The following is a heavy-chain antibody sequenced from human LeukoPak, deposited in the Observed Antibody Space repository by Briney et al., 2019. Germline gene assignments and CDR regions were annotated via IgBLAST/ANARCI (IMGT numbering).Heavy chain of an antibody. CDR1: GGTFSSYA. CDR3: ASNCRGDCWAWFDP. D-gene: IGHD2-21*02. CDR2: IIPILGIA. V-gene: IGHV1-69*04. Sequence: SVKVSCKPSGGTFSSYASSWVRPAPGQGLEWMGRIIPILGIANYAQKFQGRVTITADKSTSTAYMELSSLRSEDTAVYYCASNCRGDCWAWFDPWGQGTLVTVSS. J-gene: IGHJ5*02.